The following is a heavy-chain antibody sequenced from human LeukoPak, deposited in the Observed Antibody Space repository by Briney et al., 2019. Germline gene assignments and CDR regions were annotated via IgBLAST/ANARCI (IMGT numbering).Heavy chain of an antibody. D-gene: IGHD1-26*01. CDR2: IYSSGST. J-gene: IGHJ5*02. Sequence: PSETLSLTCSVSGGSISSDYWSWIRQPAGKGLEWIGRIYSSGSTNYNPSLKSRVTISVDKSKNQFSLKLTSVTAADTAVYYCARKKWEPPGWFDPWGQGTLVTVSS. CDR1: GGSISSDY. V-gene: IGHV4-4*07. CDR3: ARKKWEPPGWFDP.